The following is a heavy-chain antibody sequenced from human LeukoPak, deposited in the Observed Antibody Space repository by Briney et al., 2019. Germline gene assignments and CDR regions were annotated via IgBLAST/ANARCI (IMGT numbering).Heavy chain of an antibody. CDR3: ARDWYYYDSSGPKGRGMDV. J-gene: IGHJ6*02. CDR2: ISYDGSNK. D-gene: IGHD3-22*01. Sequence: GGSLRLSCAASGFTFSSYAMHWVRQAPGKGLEWVAVISYDGSNKYYADSVKGRFTISRDNSKNTLYLQMNSLRAEDTAVYYCARDWYYYDSSGPKGRGMDVWGQGTTVTVSS. CDR1: GFTFSSYA. V-gene: IGHV3-30-3*01.